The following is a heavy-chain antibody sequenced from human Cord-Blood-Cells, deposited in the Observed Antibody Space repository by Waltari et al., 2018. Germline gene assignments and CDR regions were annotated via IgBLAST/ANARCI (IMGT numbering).Heavy chain of an antibody. Sequence: QVQLVESGGGVVQPGRSLRLSCAASGFTFSSYAMHWVRQAPGKGLEGVAVISYDESNKYYPDSVKGLFTISRDNSQNTLYLQMNSLRAEDTAVYYCARDGIAAAGFDYWGQGTLVTVSS. CDR2: ISYDESNK. D-gene: IGHD6-13*01. CDR1: GFTFSSYA. CDR3: ARDGIAAAGFDY. J-gene: IGHJ4*02. V-gene: IGHV3-30*04.